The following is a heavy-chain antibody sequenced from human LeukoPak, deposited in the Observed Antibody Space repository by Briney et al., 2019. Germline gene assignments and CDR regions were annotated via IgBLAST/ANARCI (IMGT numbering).Heavy chain of an antibody. CDR3: RAGDTIY. CDR2: IIPICGTA. V-gene: IGHV1-69*08. J-gene: IGHJ1*01. Sequence: GASVKLSCKSSVGTFSSYTISRVRQAPGQWLEWMGRIIPICGTANYAQKFQGRVTIPADKSTSTAYMELRSLRFEETAVYYCRAGDTIYWGQGTLVTVSS. D-gene: IGHD2-21*01. CDR1: VGTFSSYT.